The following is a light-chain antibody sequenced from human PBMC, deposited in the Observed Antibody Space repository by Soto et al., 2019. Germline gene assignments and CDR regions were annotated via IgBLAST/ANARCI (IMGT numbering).Light chain of an antibody. V-gene: IGLV1-40*01. CDR2: GNG. CDR3: QSYDSSLVGPEV. Sequence: QSVLTQPPSVSGAPGQRVTISCTGSSSNIGAGHDVHWYQQLPGTAPKLLIYGNGNRPSGVPDRFSGSKSGTSASLAITGLQADDAGDYYWQSYDSSLVGPEVFGNGTKVTVL. J-gene: IGLJ1*01. CDR1: SSNIGAGHD.